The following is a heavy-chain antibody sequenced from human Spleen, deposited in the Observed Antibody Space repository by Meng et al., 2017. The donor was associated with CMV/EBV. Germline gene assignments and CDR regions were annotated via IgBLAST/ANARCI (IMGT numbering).Heavy chain of an antibody. D-gene: IGHD4-11*01. CDR2: ISWNSGSI. Sequence: SLKISCAASGFTFDDYAMHWVRQAPGKGLEWVSGISWNSGSIGYADSVKGRFTISRENAKNSLYLQMNSLRAEDTALYYCAKGAYSNHYFDYWGQGTLVTVSS. CDR3: AKGAYSNHYFDY. J-gene: IGHJ4*02. V-gene: IGHV3-9*01. CDR1: GFTFDDYA.